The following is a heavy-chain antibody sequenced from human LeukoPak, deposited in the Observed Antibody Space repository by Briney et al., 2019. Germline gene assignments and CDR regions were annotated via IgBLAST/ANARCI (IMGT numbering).Heavy chain of an antibody. CDR3: ARAPVVRGVFGWFDF. V-gene: IGHV4-59*01. D-gene: IGHD3-10*01. Sequence: SETLSLTCSVSGGSISTYYWNWFRQPPGKGLEWIGHRHDSGSSNYNPSLKSRVTISIDTSKNQFSLKLNSVTAADTADYYCARAPVVRGVFGWFDFRGQGVLVTVSS. CDR1: GGSISTYY. J-gene: IGHJ5*01. CDR2: RHDSGSS.